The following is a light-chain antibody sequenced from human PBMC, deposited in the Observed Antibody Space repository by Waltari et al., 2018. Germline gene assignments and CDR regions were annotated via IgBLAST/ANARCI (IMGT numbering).Light chain of an antibody. Sequence: QSVLTQPPSVSGAPGQRVTISCTGSDSNIGAGYDVHWYQQLPGTAPKLLIYGNTNRPSGVPDRFSGSKSGTSGSLAITGLQAEDAAYYYRQSYYRSLTGSWVFGGGTKLTVL. CDR3: QSYYRSLTGSWV. CDR1: DSNIGAGYD. CDR2: GNT. J-gene: IGLJ3*02. V-gene: IGLV1-40*01.